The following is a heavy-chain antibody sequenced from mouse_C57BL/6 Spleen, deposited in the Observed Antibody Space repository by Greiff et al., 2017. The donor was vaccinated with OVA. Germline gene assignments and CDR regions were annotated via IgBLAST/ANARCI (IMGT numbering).Heavy chain of an antibody. J-gene: IGHJ2*01. CDR3: ASLRPFDY. CDR1: GYTFTSYW. D-gene: IGHD1-2*01. CDR2: IYPSDIET. Sequence: QVQLQQPGAELVRPGSSVKLSCKASGYTFTSYWMDWVKQRPGQGLEWIGNIYPSDIETHYNQKFKDKATLTVDKSSSTAYMQLSSLTSENSAVYYCASLRPFDYWGQGTTLTVSS. V-gene: IGHV1-61*01.